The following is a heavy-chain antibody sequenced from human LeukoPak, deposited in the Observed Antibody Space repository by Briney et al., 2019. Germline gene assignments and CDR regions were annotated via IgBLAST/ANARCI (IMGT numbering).Heavy chain of an antibody. CDR1: GFTFSSYA. Sequence: GGSLRLSCAASGFTFSSYAMHWVRQAPGRGLEWVTVISYDGSNGYYAGSVKGRFTISRDNSQNTLYVQMSSLRPEDTAVYYCVREVTSGSFDYWGQGTLVTVSS. D-gene: IGHD1-26*01. CDR3: VREVTSGSFDY. V-gene: IGHV3-30*04. CDR2: ISYDGSNG. J-gene: IGHJ4*02.